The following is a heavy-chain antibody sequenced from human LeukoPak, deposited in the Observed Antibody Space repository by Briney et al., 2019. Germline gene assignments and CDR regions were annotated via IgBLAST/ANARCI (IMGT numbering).Heavy chain of an antibody. Sequence: HGESLKISCKGSGYSFTSYWIGWVRQMPGKGLEWMGIIYPGDSDTRYSPSFQGQVTISADKSISTAYLQWSSLKASDTAMYYCARHSSGYSSSWYSQSWFDPWGQGTLVTVSS. CDR1: GYSFTSYW. V-gene: IGHV5-51*01. CDR2: IYPGDSDT. J-gene: IGHJ5*02. CDR3: ARHSSGYSSSWYSQSWFDP. D-gene: IGHD6-13*01.